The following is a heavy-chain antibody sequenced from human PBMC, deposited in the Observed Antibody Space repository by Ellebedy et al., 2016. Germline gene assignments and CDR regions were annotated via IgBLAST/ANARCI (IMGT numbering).Heavy chain of an antibody. D-gene: IGHD6-13*01. CDR1: GYTFTGYY. V-gene: IGHV1-2*02. Sequence: ASVKVSXXASGYTFTGYYMHWVRQAPGQGLEWMGWINPNSGGTNYAQKFQGRVTMTRDTSISTAYMELSRLRSDDTAVYYCASLIAAPARNWFDPWGQGTLVTVSS. CDR3: ASLIAAPARNWFDP. CDR2: INPNSGGT. J-gene: IGHJ5*02.